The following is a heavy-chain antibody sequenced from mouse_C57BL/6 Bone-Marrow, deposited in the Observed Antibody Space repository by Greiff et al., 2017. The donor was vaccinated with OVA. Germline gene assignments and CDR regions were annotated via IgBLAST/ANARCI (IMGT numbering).Heavy chain of an antibody. CDR1: GYTFTDHT. V-gene: IGHV1-78*01. CDR3: ARNYYGSPWYFDV. J-gene: IGHJ1*03. Sequence: VQLQESDAELVKPGASVKISCKVSGYTFTDHTIHWMKQRPEQGLEWIGYIYPRDGSTKYNEKFKGKATLTADKSSSTAYMQLNSLTSEDSAVYFCARNYYGSPWYFDVWGTGTTVTVSS. D-gene: IGHD1-1*01. CDR2: IYPRDGST.